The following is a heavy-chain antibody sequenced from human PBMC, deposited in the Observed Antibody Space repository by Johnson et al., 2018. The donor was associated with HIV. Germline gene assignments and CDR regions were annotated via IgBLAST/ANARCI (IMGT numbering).Heavy chain of an antibody. CDR1: GFTVSSHY. V-gene: IGHV3-66*01. CDR2: IYSGGST. D-gene: IGHD3-10*01. CDR3: ARERHYYGSVRPRERQGDAFDI. J-gene: IGHJ3*02. Sequence: VQLVESGGGVVQPGRSLRLSCAASGFTVSSHYMSWVRQAPGKGLEWVSVIYSGGSTYYADSVKGRFTISRDNSKNTLYLQMNSLRAEDTAVYFCARERHYYGSVRPRERQGDAFDIWGQGTMVTVAS.